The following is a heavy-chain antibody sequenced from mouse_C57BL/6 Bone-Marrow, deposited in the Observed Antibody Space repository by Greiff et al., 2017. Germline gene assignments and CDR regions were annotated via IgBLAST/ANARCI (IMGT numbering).Heavy chain of an antibody. V-gene: IGHV5-6*01. CDR3: AREDYYGSMFAY. CDR2: ISSGGSYP. D-gene: IGHD1-1*01. CDR1: GFTFSSYG. Sequence: EVKLQESGGDLVKPGGSLKLSCAASGFTFSSYGMSWVRQTPDKRLEWVATISSGGSYPYYPDSVKGRFTISRDNAKNTLYLQMSSLKSEDTAMYYCAREDYYGSMFAYWGQGTLVTVSA. J-gene: IGHJ3*01.